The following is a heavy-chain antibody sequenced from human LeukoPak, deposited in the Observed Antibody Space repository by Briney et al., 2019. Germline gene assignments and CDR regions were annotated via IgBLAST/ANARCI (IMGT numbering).Heavy chain of an antibody. Sequence: ASVKVSCKASGYSFTGYYMHWVRQAPGQGLEWMGWMNPNSGNTGYAQKFQGRVTITRNTSISTAYMELSSLRSEDTAVYYCARVPYYYDSSGPSSRYYMDVWGKGTTVTVSS. V-gene: IGHV1-8*03. CDR1: GYSFTGYY. CDR3: ARVPYYYDSSGPSSRYYMDV. CDR2: MNPNSGNT. D-gene: IGHD3-22*01. J-gene: IGHJ6*03.